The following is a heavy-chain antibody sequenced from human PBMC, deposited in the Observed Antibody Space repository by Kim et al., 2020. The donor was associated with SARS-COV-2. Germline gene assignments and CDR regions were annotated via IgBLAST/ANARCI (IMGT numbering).Heavy chain of an antibody. D-gene: IGHD2-2*01. Sequence: GGSLRLSCEASGFTFSSYEMNWVRQAPGKGLEWVSYISSSGSTIYYADSVKGRFTISRDNAKNSLYLQMNSLRAEDTAVYYCARDLPAWFDPWGQGTLVTVSS. V-gene: IGHV3-48*03. CDR1: GFTFSSYE. CDR2: ISSSGSTI. CDR3: ARDLPAWFDP. J-gene: IGHJ5*02.